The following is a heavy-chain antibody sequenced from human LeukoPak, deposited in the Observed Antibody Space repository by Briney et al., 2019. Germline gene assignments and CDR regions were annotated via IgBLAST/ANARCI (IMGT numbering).Heavy chain of an antibody. D-gene: IGHD2-2*01. CDR2: IYPGDSDS. CDR1: GYRFTDYW. Sequence: AGESLKISCKGSGYRFTDYWIAWVRQMPGKGLEWMGIIYPGDSDSRYSPSFQGQVTFSADKSISTAYLQWSSLKASDTAMYYCARRSYFYSTSCYGYWFDSWGQGTLVTVSS. J-gene: IGHJ5*01. V-gene: IGHV5-51*01. CDR3: ARRSYFYSTSCYGYWFDS.